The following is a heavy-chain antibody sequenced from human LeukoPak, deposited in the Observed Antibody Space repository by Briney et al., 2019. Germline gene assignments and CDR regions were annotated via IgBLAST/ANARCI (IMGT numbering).Heavy chain of an antibody. CDR2: ISSSGSTI. V-gene: IGHV3-11*04. J-gene: IGHJ4*02. CDR1: GFTVSSNY. CDR3: AKGEYHQDGIGENRFDN. D-gene: IGHD5-24*01. Sequence: GGSLRLSCAASGFTVSSNYMSWVRQAPGKGLEWVSYISSSGSTIYYADSVKGRFTISRDNAKNSLYLQMNSLRAEDTAVYYCAKGEYHQDGIGENRFDNWGQGALVTVSS.